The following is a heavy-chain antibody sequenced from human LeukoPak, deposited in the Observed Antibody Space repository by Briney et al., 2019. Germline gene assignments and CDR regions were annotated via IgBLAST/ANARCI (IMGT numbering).Heavy chain of an antibody. CDR2: IWSDGSNQ. Sequence: PGGSLRLSCAASGFTFGSFAMHWVRQAPGKGLEWVAVIWSDGSNQYYADSLRGRFTISRDNAKNSLYLQMNSLRVEDTAIYFCARARIAAPLLDYWGQGTLVTVSS. CDR3: ARARIAAPLLDY. CDR1: GFTFGSFA. J-gene: IGHJ4*02. V-gene: IGHV3-33*01. D-gene: IGHD6-13*01.